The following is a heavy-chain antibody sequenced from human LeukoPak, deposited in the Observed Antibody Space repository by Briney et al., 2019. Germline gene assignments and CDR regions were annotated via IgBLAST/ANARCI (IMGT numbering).Heavy chain of an antibody. D-gene: IGHD2-15*01. V-gene: IGHV4-30-4*01. CDR2: IYYSGST. Sequence: PSETLSLTCTVSGGSISSGDYFWSWIRQPPGKGLEWIGYIYYSGSTYYNSSLKSRVTTSIDTSKNQFSLKLSSVTAADTAVYYCAREKCSGCICYSGFDCWGQGTLVTVSS. CDR3: AREKCSGCICYSGFDC. CDR1: GGSISSGDYF. J-gene: IGHJ4*02.